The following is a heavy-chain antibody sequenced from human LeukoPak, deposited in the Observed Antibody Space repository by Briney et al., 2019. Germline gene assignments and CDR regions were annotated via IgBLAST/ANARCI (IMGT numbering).Heavy chain of an antibody. CDR1: GGSISRYY. V-gene: IGHV4-59*12. CDR3: ARVIGGSKNWFDP. D-gene: IGHD4-23*01. CDR2: IYYSGST. Sequence: SETLSLACTVSGGSISRYYWSWIRQPPGKGLEWIGYIYYSGSTNYNPSLKSRVTISVDTSKNQFSLKLSSVTAADTAVYYCARVIGGSKNWFDPWGQGTLVTVSS. J-gene: IGHJ5*02.